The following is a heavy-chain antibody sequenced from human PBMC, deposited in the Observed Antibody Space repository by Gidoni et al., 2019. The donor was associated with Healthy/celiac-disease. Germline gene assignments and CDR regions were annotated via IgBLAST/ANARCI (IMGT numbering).Heavy chain of an antibody. J-gene: IGHJ6*02. CDR1: GFTFSSYW. V-gene: IGHV3-7*01. CDR3: ARDRYYYDSSGYFYYYYYGMDV. D-gene: IGHD3-22*01. Sequence: EVQLVESGGGLVQPGGSLRLSCAASGFTFSSYWLSWVRQAPGKGLEGVANIKQDGSEKYYVDSVKGRFTISRDNAKNSLYLQMNSLRAEDTAVYYCARDRYYYDSSGYFYYYYYGMDVWGQGTTVTVSS. CDR2: IKQDGSEK.